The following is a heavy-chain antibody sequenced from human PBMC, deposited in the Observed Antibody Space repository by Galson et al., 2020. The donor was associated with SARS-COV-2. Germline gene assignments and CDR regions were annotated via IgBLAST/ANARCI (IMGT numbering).Heavy chain of an antibody. CDR1: GFTLSSYW. V-gene: IGHV3-7*04. CDR3: TRATGDHDDY. J-gene: IGHJ4*02. CDR2: IKEDGSEK. Sequence: GGSLRLSCAASGFTLSSYWMTWVRQAPGKGLEWVANIKEDGSEKHYVDSVKGRFTISRDNAKNSLYLQMNGLRAEDTAVYYCTRATGDHDDYWGQGTLVTVSS. D-gene: IGHD7-27*01.